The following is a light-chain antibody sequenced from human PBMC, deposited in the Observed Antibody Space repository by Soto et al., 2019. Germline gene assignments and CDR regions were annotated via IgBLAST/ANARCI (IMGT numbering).Light chain of an antibody. CDR3: QQYNSYSWT. CDR1: QSISSW. CDR2: DAS. V-gene: IGKV1-5*01. J-gene: IGKJ1*01. Sequence: DIHMTQSPSALSASVGYRVTITCRASQSISSWLAWYQQKPGKAPKLLIYDASSLESGVPSRFSGSLYGTEFNLTISSLQTDDFATYYCQQYNSYSWTFGQGTKVDIK.